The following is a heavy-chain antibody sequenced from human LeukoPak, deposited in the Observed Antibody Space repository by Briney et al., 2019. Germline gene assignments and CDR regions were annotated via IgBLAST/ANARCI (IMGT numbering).Heavy chain of an antibody. CDR2: IYPGDSDT. CDR3: ARPIHYYGSGSYYFDY. CDR1: GYSFTSYW. Sequence: GGSLKISCKGSGYSFTSYWIGWVRQMPGKGLEWMGIIYPGDSDTRYSPSFQGQVTISADKSISTAYLQWSSLKASDTAMYYCARPIHYYGSGSYYFDYWGQGTLVTVSS. D-gene: IGHD3-10*01. J-gene: IGHJ4*02. V-gene: IGHV5-51*01.